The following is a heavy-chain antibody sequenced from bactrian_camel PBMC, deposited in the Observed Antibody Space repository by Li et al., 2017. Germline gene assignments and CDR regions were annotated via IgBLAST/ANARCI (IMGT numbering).Heavy chain of an antibody. Sequence: HVQLVESGGGSAQAGGSLKLSCAVSGYFRYSAGGGCMAWFRQAPGKSDLFEREVVAVLTTGDGKTSILDSVKGRFTISRDNAKNTVYLQMNSLKSEDTARYSCLMGFSGRPEWGQGTQVTVS. J-gene: IGHJ4*01. CDR3: LMGFSGRPE. CDR1: GYFRYSAGGGC. CDR2: LTTGDGKT. V-gene: IGHV3S54*01. D-gene: IGHD5*01.